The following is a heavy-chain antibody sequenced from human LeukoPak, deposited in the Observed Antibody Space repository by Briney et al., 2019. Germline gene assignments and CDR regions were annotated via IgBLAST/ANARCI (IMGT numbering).Heavy chain of an antibody. J-gene: IGHJ4*02. Sequence: GGSLRLSCAASGFTFSNFAMTWVRQAPGKGLEWVSSIVGSSSAYYADSLKGRFTISRDNAKNSLYLQMNSMRAEDPAVYYCARIGAGSSRDYWGQGTLVTVSS. D-gene: IGHD6-13*01. CDR2: IVGSSSA. CDR1: GFTFSNFA. V-gene: IGHV3-21*01. CDR3: ARIGAGSSRDY.